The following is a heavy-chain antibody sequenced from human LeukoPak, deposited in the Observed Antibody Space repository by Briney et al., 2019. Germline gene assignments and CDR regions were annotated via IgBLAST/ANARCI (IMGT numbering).Heavy chain of an antibody. V-gene: IGHV1-8*01. CDR2: MNPNSGNT. D-gene: IGHD3-10*01. CDR1: GYTFTSYD. CDR3: ARVPLLWFGEPGVIDY. Sequence: ASVKVSCKASGYTFTSYDINWVRQATGQGLEWMGWMNPNSGNTGYAQKFQGRVTMTTDTSTSTAYMELRSLRSDDTAVYYCARVPLLWFGEPGVIDYWGQGTLVTVSS. J-gene: IGHJ4*02.